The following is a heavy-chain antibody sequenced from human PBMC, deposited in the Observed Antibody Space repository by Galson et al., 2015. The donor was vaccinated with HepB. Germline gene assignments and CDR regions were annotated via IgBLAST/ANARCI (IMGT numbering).Heavy chain of an antibody. V-gene: IGHV1-3*01. Sequence: SVKVSCKASGYTFTSYAMHWVRQAPGQRLEWMGWINAGNGNTKYSQKFQGRVTITRDTSASTAYMELSSLRSEDTAVYYCARGYLGLYSGSYHDYWGQGTLVTVSS. J-gene: IGHJ4*02. CDR1: GYTFTSYA. D-gene: IGHD1-26*01. CDR3: ARGYLGLYSGSYHDY. CDR2: INAGNGNT.